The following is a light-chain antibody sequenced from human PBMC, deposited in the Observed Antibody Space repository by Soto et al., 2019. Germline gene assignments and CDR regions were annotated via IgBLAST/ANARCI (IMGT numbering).Light chain of an antibody. CDR3: QQYNSYWT. V-gene: IGKV1-5*01. CDR1: PSISSW. J-gene: IGKJ1*01. Sequence: DIQRTQSPSTLSASVGDRVTITCRASPSISSWLAWYQQKPGKAPNLLIYDASSLESGVPSRFCGSGSGTEFTLTIRSLKPDDFATDYCQQYNSYWTFGQGTKVDIK. CDR2: DAS.